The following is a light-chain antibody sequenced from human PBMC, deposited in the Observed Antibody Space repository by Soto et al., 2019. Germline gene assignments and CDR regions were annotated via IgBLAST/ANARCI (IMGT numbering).Light chain of an antibody. CDR1: SGHSRYI. V-gene: IGLV4-60*03. CDR2: LEGIGTY. CDR3: ETWDSNTRV. Sequence: QSVLTQSSSASASLGPSVKLTCTLSSGHSRYIISWHKQQPGTAPRYLLKLEGIGTYNKGSGVPDRFSGSSSGADRYLTISDLQSEDEADYYCETWDSNTRVFGGGTKLTVL. J-gene: IGLJ2*01.